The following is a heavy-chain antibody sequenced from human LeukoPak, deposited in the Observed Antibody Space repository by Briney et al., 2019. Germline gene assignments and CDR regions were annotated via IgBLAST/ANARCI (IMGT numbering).Heavy chain of an antibody. CDR1: EFTVSSNY. CDR2: IYSGGST. J-gene: IGHJ4*02. V-gene: IGHV3-53*01. Sequence: PGGSLRLSCAASEFTVSSNYMSWVRQAPGKGLEWVSVIYSGGSTYYADSVKGRFTISRDNSKNTLYLQMNSLRAEDTAVYYCARFDHDYGDYWGQGTLVTVSS. CDR3: ARFDHDYGDY.